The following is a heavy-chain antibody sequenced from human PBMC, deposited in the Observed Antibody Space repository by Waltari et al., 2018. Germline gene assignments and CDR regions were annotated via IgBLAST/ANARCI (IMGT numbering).Heavy chain of an antibody. Sequence: EVHLLESGGGLAQPGGSLRLSCVGSGLDFISYAMSWVRQGPGKGLEWVSGISDSGVITKYADSVKGRFTVSRDNSKNTVFLQLNSLRAEDTAIYYCARHLYSIDYLELGNWGQGTLVTVSS. CDR2: ISDSGVIT. CDR3: ARHLYSIDYLELGN. D-gene: IGHD3-22*01. J-gene: IGHJ4*02. CDR1: GLDFISYA. V-gene: IGHV3-23*01.